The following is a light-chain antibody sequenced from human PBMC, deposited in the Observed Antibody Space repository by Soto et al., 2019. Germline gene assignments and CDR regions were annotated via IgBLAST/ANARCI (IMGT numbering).Light chain of an antibody. Sequence: QSALTQPRSVSGSPGQSVTISCTGTSSDVGGYNFVSWYQQHPGKAPKLVIYDVNKRPSGVPNRFSGSKSGNTASLTISGLQAEDEADYCCCSFAGTYTWVFGGGTKVTVL. CDR3: CSFAGTYTWV. CDR2: DVN. CDR1: SSDVGGYNF. V-gene: IGLV2-11*01. J-gene: IGLJ3*02.